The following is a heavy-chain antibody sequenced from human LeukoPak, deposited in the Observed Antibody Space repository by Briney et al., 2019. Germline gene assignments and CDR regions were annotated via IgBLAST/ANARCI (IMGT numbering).Heavy chain of an antibody. Sequence: SETMSLTCTVSGGSISSYYWSWIRQPPGKGLEWIGYIYYSGSTNFNPSLKSRVTISVDTSKNQFSLKLSSVTAADTAVYYCAREVYDIHFDYWGQGTLVTVSS. J-gene: IGHJ4*02. V-gene: IGHV4-59*01. CDR1: GGSISSYY. CDR3: AREVYDIHFDY. D-gene: IGHD3-9*01. CDR2: IYYSGST.